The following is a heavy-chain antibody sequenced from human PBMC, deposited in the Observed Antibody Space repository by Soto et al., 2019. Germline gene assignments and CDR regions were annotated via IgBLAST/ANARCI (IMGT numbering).Heavy chain of an antibody. CDR2: IWYDGSNK. Sequence: GGSLRLSCAASGFTFSSYGMHWVRQAPGKGLEWVAVIWYDGSNKYYADSVKGRFTISRDNSKNTLYLQMNSLRAEDTAVYYCAREKRGIAAAGTITLMDVWGQGTTVTVSS. V-gene: IGHV3-33*01. J-gene: IGHJ6*02. CDR3: AREKRGIAAAGTITLMDV. D-gene: IGHD6-13*01. CDR1: GFTFSSYG.